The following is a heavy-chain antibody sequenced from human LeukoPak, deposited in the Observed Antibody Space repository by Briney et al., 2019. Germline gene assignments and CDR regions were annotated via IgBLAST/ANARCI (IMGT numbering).Heavy chain of an antibody. J-gene: IGHJ3*02. CDR3: ARVRHRDYYDSTSDAFDI. CDR2: INPSGGST. D-gene: IGHD3-22*01. Sequence: ASVKVSCKASGYTFTSYYMHWVRQAPGQGLEWMGIINPSGGSTSYAQKFQGRVTMTRDMSTSTVYMELSSLRSEDTAVYYCARVRHRDYYDSTSDAFDIWGQGTMVTVSS. CDR1: GYTFTSYY. V-gene: IGHV1-46*01.